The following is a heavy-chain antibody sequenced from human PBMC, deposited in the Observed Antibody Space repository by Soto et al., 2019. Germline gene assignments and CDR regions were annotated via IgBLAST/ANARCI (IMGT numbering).Heavy chain of an antibody. J-gene: IGHJ4*02. V-gene: IGHV2-5*02. CDR1: GFSLTTSGVG. CDR2: IYWDDDK. D-gene: IGHD3-3*01. Sequence: QITLNESGPTVVKPTETLTLTCTFSGFSLTTSGVGVGWVRQSPGKAPEWLAFIYWDDDKPYSTSLKSRLTITKDTSKTQVVLTLANVDPADTATYYCAHRVLRAVFGLVTTTAIYFDFWGQGTPVVVSS. CDR3: AHRVLRAVFGLVTTTAIYFDF.